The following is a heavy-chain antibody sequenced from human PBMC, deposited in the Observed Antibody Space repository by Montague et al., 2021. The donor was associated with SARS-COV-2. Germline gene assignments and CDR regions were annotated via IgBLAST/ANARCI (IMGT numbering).Heavy chain of an antibody. CDR2: INHRGST. Sequence: SETLSLTCAVYDGSFSDYSWTWLRQPPGNGLEWIGEINHRGSTNYNPSLKSRVTISVDTSKNQFSLKMTSVTAADTAVYYCARGRQHINMVVVVVTGGEYYFDFWGQGTLVAVSS. CDR1: DGSFSDYS. J-gene: IGHJ4*02. D-gene: IGHD3-22*01. V-gene: IGHV4-34*01. CDR3: ARGRQHINMVVVVVTGGEYYFDF.